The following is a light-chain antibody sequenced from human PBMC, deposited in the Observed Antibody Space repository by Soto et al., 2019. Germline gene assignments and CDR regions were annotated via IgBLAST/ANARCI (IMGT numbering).Light chain of an antibody. CDR2: KAS. V-gene: IGKV1-5*03. Sequence: DIQRTQSPSTLSASVGDRVTITCRASQSISSWLAWYQQKPGKAPKLLIYKASSLESGVPSRFSGSGSGTEFTLTISSRQPDDFSTYYCQQYNSYPLTFGGGTKVDIK. J-gene: IGKJ4*01. CDR1: QSISSW. CDR3: QQYNSYPLT.